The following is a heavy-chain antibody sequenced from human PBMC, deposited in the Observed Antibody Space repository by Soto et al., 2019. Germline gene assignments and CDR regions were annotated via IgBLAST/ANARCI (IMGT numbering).Heavy chain of an antibody. CDR1: GGTFSSYA. Sequence: SVKVSCKASGGTFSSYAISWVRQAPGQGLEWMGGIIPIFGTANYAQKFQGRVTITADESTSTAYMELSSLRSEDTAVYYCAGGPSPSSMIVVVYFDYWGQGTLVTVSS. J-gene: IGHJ4*02. CDR2: IIPIFGTA. D-gene: IGHD3-22*01. CDR3: AGGPSPSSMIVVVYFDY. V-gene: IGHV1-69*13.